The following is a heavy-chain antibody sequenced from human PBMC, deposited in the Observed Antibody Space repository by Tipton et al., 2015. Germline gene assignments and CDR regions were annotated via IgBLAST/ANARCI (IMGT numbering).Heavy chain of an antibody. Sequence: TLSLTCTVSGDSMSSGTYYWSWIRQHPGKGLEWIGYIYYSGTTYYNPSLKSRLTISLDRSKSHFSLQLTSVTAEDTAVYYCARSGDTYIDSWGQGPLVTVSS. V-gene: IGHV4-31*03. CDR3: ARSGDTYIDS. CDR1: GDSMSSGTYY. D-gene: IGHD5-18*01. J-gene: IGHJ4*02. CDR2: IYYSGTT.